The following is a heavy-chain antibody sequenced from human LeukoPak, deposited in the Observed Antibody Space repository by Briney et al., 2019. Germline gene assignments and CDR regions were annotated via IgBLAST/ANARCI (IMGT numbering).Heavy chain of an antibody. V-gene: IGHV3-30*03. CDR2: ISYDGSNK. Sequence: PGGSLRLSCAASGFTFSSYGMHWVRQAPGKGLEWVAVISYDGSNKYYADSVKGRFTISRDDSKNTLYLQMNSLRAEDTAVYFCARDLSYGSGEFWGQGTLVTVSS. CDR3: ARDLSYGSGEF. CDR1: GFTFSSYG. D-gene: IGHD3-10*01. J-gene: IGHJ4*02.